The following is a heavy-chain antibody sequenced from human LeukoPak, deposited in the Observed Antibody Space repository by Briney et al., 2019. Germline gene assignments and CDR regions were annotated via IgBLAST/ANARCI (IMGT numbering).Heavy chain of an antibody. D-gene: IGHD3-3*01. V-gene: IGHV1-2*02. J-gene: IGHJ6*03. Sequence: GASVKVSCKASGYTFTGYYMHWVRQAPGQGLEWMGWINPNSGGTNYAQKFQGRVTMTRDTSISTAYMELSRLRSDDTAVYYCARAGLFTIFGVVIHYYYYMDVWGKGTTVTVSS. CDR2: INPNSGGT. CDR1: GYTFTGYY. CDR3: ARAGLFTIFGVVIHYYYYMDV.